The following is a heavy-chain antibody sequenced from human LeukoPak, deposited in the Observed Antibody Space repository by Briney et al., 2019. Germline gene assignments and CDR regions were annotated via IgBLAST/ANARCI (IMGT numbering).Heavy chain of an antibody. CDR2: IWYDGSNK. V-gene: IGHV3-33*03. CDR3: AKGTGHYYYYMAV. Sequence: GGSLRLSCAASGFTFSSYGMHWVRQAPGKGLGWVSLIWYDGSNKYYADSVKGRFTISRDNSKNTLYLQMNSLIAEDTAAYYCAKGTGHYYYYMAVWGKGTTVTVFS. D-gene: IGHD1-14*01. J-gene: IGHJ6*03. CDR1: GFTFSSYG.